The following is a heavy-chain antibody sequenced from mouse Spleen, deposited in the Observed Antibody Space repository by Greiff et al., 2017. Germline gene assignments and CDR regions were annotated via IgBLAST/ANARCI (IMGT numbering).Heavy chain of an antibody. CDR2: ISSGGDYI. V-gene: IGHV5-9-1*02. CDR3: TRGVYYYGSSYNYYAMDY. CDR1: GFTFSSYA. J-gene: IGHJ4*01. D-gene: IGHD1-1*01. Sequence: EVRLVESGEGLVKPGGSLKLSCAASGFTFSSYAMSWVRQTPEKRLEWVAYISSGGDYIYYADTVKGRFTISRDNARNTLYLQMSSLKSEDTAMYYCTRGVYYYGSSYNYYAMDYWGQGTSVTVSS.